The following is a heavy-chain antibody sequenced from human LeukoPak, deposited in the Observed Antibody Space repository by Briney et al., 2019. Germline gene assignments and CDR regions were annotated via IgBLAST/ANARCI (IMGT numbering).Heavy chain of an antibody. CDR3: AKDGASGWSPGDYGMDV. V-gene: IGHV3-9*01. CDR1: GFTFDDYA. D-gene: IGHD6-19*01. Sequence: PGRSLRLSCAASGFTFDDYAMHWVRQAPGKGLEWVSGISWNSGSIGYADSVKGRFTISRDNAKNSLYLQMNSLRAEDTALYYCAKDGASGWSPGDYGMDVWGQGTTVTVSS. CDR2: ISWNSGSI. J-gene: IGHJ6*02.